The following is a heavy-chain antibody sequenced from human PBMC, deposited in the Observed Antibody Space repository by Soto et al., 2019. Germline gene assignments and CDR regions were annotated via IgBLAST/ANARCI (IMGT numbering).Heavy chain of an antibody. CDR2: ISHDGSVQ. J-gene: IGHJ4*02. Sequence: QVQLVESGGGVVQPGGSLRVSCVASSFTFRTYAMHWVRQAPGKGLEWVGVISHDGSVQSYADSVKGRFTISRDNSKNTVYLQMNSLRGDDTALYYCAREPYTSGWFYFDYWGQGALLTVSS. CDR3: AREPYTSGWFYFDY. V-gene: IGHV3-30-3*01. D-gene: IGHD6-19*01. CDR1: SFTFRTYA.